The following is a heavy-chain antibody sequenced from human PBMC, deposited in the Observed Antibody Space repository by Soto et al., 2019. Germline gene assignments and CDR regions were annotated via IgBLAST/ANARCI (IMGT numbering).Heavy chain of an antibody. V-gene: IGHV4-34*01. CDR2: INHSGST. J-gene: IGHJ5*02. D-gene: IGHD3-10*01. Sequence: PSETLSLTCAVYGESVCRYSWGWISQPPGKGLEWIGEINHSGSTNYNPSLKSRVTISVDTSKNQFSLKLSSVTPADTPVYYCARNGRKYYFVSGRYYKRSWFDPWGQGTLVTVSS. CDR3: ARNGRKYYFVSGRYYKRSWFDP. CDR1: GESVCRYS.